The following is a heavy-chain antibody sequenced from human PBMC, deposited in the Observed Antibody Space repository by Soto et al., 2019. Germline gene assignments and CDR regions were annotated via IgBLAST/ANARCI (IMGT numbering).Heavy chain of an antibody. Sequence: EVQLLESGGDLVQPGGSLRLSCAASGFNVGAFAVNWVRQAPGKGLEWVSGVSVSDAFIYYADSVMGRFSISRNASENIIYLQMNSLRVDDTALYYCARETVAGITGLDYWGPGTLVTVSS. D-gene: IGHD1-20*01. CDR2: VSVSDAFI. J-gene: IGHJ4*02. V-gene: IGHV3-23*01. CDR1: GFNVGAFA. CDR3: ARETVAGITGLDY.